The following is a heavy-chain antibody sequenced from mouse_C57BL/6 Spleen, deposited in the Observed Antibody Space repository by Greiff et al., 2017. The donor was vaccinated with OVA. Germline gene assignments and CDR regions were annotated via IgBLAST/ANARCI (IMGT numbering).Heavy chain of an antibody. J-gene: IGHJ4*01. D-gene: IGHD1-1*01. V-gene: IGHV1-15*01. CDR1: GYTFTDYE. CDR3: TRYGYYGSSYWAMDY. CDR2: IDPETGGT. Sequence: QVQLKQSGAELVRPGASVTLSCKASGYTFTDYEMHWVKQTPVHGLEWIGAIDPETGGTAYNQKFKGKAILTADKSSSTAYMERRSLTSEDSAVYYCTRYGYYGSSYWAMDYWGQGTSVTVSS.